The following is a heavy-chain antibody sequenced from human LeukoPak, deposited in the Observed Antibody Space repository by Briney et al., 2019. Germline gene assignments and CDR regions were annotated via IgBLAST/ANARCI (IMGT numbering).Heavy chain of an antibody. CDR3: ARSRKYSYGSPHGYNWFDP. J-gene: IGHJ5*02. V-gene: IGHV4-31*03. CDR1: GGSISSGGYY. D-gene: IGHD5-18*01. Sequence: TSETLSLTCTVSGGSISSGGYYWSWIRQHPGKGLEWIGYIYYSGSTYYNPSLKSRVTISVDTSKNQFSLKLSSVTAADTAVYYCARSRKYSYGSPHGYNWFDPWGQGTLVTVSS. CDR2: IYYSGST.